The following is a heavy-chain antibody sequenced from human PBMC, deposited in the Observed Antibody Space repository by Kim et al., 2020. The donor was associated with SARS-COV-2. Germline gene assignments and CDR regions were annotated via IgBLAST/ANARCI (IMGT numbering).Heavy chain of an antibody. CDR3: ARRSSWSYFDY. CDR2: RT. D-gene: IGHD6-13*01. Sequence: RTTYADSGKGRFTISRDNAKNTLYLQMNSLRAEDTAVYYCARRSSWSYFDYWGQGTLVTVSS. J-gene: IGHJ4*02. V-gene: IGHV3-74*01.